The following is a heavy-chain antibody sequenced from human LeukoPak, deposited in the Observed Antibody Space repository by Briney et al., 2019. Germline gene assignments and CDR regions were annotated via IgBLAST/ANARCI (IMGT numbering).Heavy chain of an antibody. CDR2: ISAYNGNT. D-gene: IGHD4-17*01. J-gene: IGHJ4*02. V-gene: IGHV1-18*01. CDR3: ARGAYGDYSDY. CDR1: GYTFTSYG. Sequence: GASVKVSCKASGYTFTSYGISWVRQAPGQGVEGMGWISAYNGNTNYAQKLQGRVTMTTDTSTSTAYMELRRLRSDDTAVYYCARGAYGDYSDYWGQGTLVTVSS.